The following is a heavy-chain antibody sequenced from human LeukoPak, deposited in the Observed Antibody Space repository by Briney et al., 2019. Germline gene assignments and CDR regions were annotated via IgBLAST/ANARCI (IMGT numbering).Heavy chain of an antibody. CDR3: ARDRGAVAGTHPFDP. D-gene: IGHD6-19*01. CDR2: INPSGGST. Sequence: ASVKVSCKVSGYTLTELSMHWVRQAPGQGLEWMGIINPSGGSTSYAQKFQGRVTMTRDMSTSTVYMELSSLRSEDTAVYYCARDRGAVAGTHPFDPWGQGTLVTVSS. J-gene: IGHJ5*02. V-gene: IGHV1-46*01. CDR1: GYTLTELS.